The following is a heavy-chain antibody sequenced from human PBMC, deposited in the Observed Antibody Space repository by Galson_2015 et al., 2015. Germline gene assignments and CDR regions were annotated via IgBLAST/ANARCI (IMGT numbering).Heavy chain of an antibody. J-gene: IGHJ4*02. Sequence: SVKVSCKASGYTFTGYYIYWVQQAPGQGLEWVGRINPNSGGTDYAQKFQGRVTMTRDTSITTAYMDLSRLTSDDMAVYYCVRDGTADPKSRTDWGQGTLVTVSS. CDR1: GYTFTGYY. D-gene: IGHD1-14*01. V-gene: IGHV1-2*06. CDR3: VRDGTADPKSRTD. CDR2: INPNSGGT.